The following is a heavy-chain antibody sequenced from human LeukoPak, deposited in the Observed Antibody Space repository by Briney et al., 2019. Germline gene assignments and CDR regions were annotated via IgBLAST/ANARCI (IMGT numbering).Heavy chain of an antibody. Sequence: GGSLRLSCAASGFTFSSYSMNWVRQAPGKGLEWVSYISSSSSTIYYADSVKGRFTISRDNSKNTPYLQMNSLRAEDTAVYYCAKDFGDYIWGSYRLGAFDIWGQGTMVTVSS. V-gene: IGHV3-48*01. CDR1: GFTFSSYS. D-gene: IGHD3-16*02. CDR2: ISSSSSTI. CDR3: AKDFGDYIWGSYRLGAFDI. J-gene: IGHJ3*02.